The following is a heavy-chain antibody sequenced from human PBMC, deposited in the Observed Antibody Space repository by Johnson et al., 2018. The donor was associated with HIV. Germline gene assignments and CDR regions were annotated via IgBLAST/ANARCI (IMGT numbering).Heavy chain of an antibody. D-gene: IGHD5-18*01. CDR3: ARDGRDLVTRGAFDI. Sequence: VQLVESGGGLVQPGRSLRLSCVASGFTFDDYGMHWVRQAPGKGLEWVSGISWNGGNKYYADSVKGRFTISRDNSKNTLYLQMNSLRAEDTAVYYCARDGRDLVTRGAFDIWGQGTVVTVSS. CDR1: GFTFDDYG. CDR2: ISWNGGNK. J-gene: IGHJ3*02. V-gene: IGHV3-9*01.